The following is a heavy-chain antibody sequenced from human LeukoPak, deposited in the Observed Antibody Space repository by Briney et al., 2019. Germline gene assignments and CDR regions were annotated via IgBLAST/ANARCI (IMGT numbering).Heavy chain of an antibody. CDR2: INPNSGGT. J-gene: IGHJ4*02. D-gene: IGHD1-26*01. CDR1: GYTFTGYY. V-gene: IGHV1-2*02. CDR3: ARSLSSGSRRGYYFDY. Sequence: ASVKVSCKASGYTFTGYYMHWVRQAPGQGLEWMGWINPNSGGTNYAQKFQGRVTMTRDTSISTAYMELSRLRSDDTAVYYCARSLSSGSRRGYYFDYWGQGTLVTVSS.